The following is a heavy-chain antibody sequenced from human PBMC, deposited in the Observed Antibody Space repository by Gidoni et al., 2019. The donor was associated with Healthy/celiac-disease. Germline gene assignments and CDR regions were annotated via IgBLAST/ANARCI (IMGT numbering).Heavy chain of an antibody. CDR2: ISGSGGST. CDR1: GFTFSSYA. CDR3: AKVVPGDFDD. Sequence: PLLESGGGLVQPGGSLRLSCAASGFTFSSYAMRWVRQAPGKGLEWVSAISGSGGSTYYGDCVKGRFTISRENSKNTLYLQMNSLRAEDTAVYYCAKVVPGDFDDWGQGTLVTVSS. J-gene: IGHJ4*02. D-gene: IGHD1-1*01. V-gene: IGHV3-23*01.